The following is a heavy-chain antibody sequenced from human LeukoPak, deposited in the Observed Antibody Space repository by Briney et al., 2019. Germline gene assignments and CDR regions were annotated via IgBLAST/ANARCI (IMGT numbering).Heavy chain of an antibody. CDR2: IIPTFGTA. CDR1: GGTFSSYA. V-gene: IGHV1-69*05. D-gene: IGHD3-3*01. J-gene: IGHJ3*02. Sequence: SVKVSCKASGGTFSSYAISWVRQAPGQGLEWMGRIIPTFGTANYAQKFQGRVTITTDESTSTAYMELSSLRSEDTAVYYCARAVPEWSGAFDIWGQGTMVTVSS. CDR3: ARAVPEWSGAFDI.